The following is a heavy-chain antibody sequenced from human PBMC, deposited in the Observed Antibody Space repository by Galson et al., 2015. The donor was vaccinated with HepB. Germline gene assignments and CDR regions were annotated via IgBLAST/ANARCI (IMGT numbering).Heavy chain of an antibody. V-gene: IGHV4-39*07. Sequence: ETLSLTCTVSGGSISSSSYYWGWIRQPPGEGLEWIGTIYYSGSTYYDFSLKSRVTMSLDTSKNQVSLKLRSMTAADTAVYYCVGTGDFGLGLPYHFDYWGQGTLVTVSS. CDR3: VGTGDFGLGLPYHFDY. D-gene: IGHD3/OR15-3a*01. CDR1: GGSISSSSYY. CDR2: IYYSGST. J-gene: IGHJ4*02.